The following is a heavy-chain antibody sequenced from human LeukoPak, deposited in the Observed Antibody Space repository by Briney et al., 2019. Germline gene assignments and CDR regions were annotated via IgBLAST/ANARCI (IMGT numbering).Heavy chain of an antibody. Sequence: PGGSLRLSCAASGFSFSSYDMSWVRQAPGKGLEWVSAISGSGGSTYYADSVKGRFTISRDNSKNTLYLQMNSMRADDTAVYYCAKCRSAFDIWGQGTVVTVSS. CDR3: AKCRSAFDI. V-gene: IGHV3-23*01. CDR2: ISGSGGST. CDR1: GFSFSSYD. J-gene: IGHJ3*02. D-gene: IGHD1-14*01.